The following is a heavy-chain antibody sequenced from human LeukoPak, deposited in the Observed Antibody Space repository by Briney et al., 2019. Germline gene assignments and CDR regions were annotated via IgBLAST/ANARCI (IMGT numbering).Heavy chain of an antibody. CDR3: ARDGTWGRYHYDSTGNDCYFDY. D-gene: IGHD3-22*01. Sequence: ASVKVSCKASGYTFTSYGISWVRQAPGQGLEWMGWLSPYNGNKNYAQKFQGRVTMTTDLSTSTAYMEVGSLRSDDTAVYHCARDGTWGRYHYDSTGNDCYFDYWGQGTLVTVSS. CDR2: LSPYNGNK. V-gene: IGHV1-18*01. CDR1: GYTFTSYG. J-gene: IGHJ4*02.